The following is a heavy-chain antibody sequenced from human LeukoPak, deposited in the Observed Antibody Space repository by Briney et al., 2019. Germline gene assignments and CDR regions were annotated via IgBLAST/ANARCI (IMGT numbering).Heavy chain of an antibody. Sequence: TGGSLRLSCAASGFTFSFYGMHWVRQAPGKGLEWVSTITGNGGTAFYADSVKGRFTLSRDNSKNILSLQMNSLRAEDTAVYYCAKDEEGLMWFGELPIPGEYWGQGSLVTVSS. CDR2: ITGNGGTA. CDR1: GFTFSFYG. J-gene: IGHJ4*02. CDR3: AKDEEGLMWFGELPIPGEY. D-gene: IGHD3-10*01. V-gene: IGHV3-23*01.